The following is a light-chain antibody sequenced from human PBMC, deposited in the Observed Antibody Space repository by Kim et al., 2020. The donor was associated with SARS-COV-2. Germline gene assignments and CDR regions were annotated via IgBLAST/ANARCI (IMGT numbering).Light chain of an antibody. CDR1: QGISSY. CDR3: QQYYSYPIT. Sequence: ATTGDRVPNTCRGVQGISSYLAWYQQKPGKAPKLPIHVASTLQSGVPTRFSGSGSGTDFTLPTSCLQPEDFATYSCQQYYSYPITFGQGTRLEIK. J-gene: IGKJ5*01. CDR2: VAS. V-gene: IGKV1-8*01.